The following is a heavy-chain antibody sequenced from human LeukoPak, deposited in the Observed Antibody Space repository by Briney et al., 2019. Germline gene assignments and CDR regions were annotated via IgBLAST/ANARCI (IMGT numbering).Heavy chain of an antibody. Sequence: SETLSLTCAVYGGSFSGYYWSWIRQPPGKGLEWIGEINHSGSTNYNPSLKSRVAISVDTSKNQFSLKLSSVTAADTAVYYCASTGGSSWSAADYWGQGTLVTVSS. D-gene: IGHD6-13*01. CDR2: INHSGST. V-gene: IGHV4-34*01. J-gene: IGHJ4*02. CDR1: GGSFSGYY. CDR3: ASTGGSSWSAADY.